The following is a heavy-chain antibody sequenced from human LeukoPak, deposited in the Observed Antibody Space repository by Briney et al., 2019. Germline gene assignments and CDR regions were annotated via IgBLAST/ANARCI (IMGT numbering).Heavy chain of an antibody. V-gene: IGHV3-43*02. CDR1: GFNFDDYA. Sequence: GGSLTLSCAAPGFNFDDYAMHWVRQPPGEGLEWVSLISGDGGTTYYADSVKGRFTISRDNSKTSLYLQMNSLRTEDTGLYYCAKDVGGSGRNWFDPWGQGTLVTVSS. D-gene: IGHD3-10*01. CDR3: AKDVGGSGRNWFDP. J-gene: IGHJ5*02. CDR2: ISGDGGTT.